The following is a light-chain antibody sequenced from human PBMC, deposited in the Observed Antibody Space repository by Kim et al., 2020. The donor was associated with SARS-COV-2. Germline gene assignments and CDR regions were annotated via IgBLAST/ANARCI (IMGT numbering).Light chain of an antibody. CDR2: DGS. CDR1: QSICSW. J-gene: IGKJ1*01. CDR3: QQYNTFPWT. Sequence: ALVGDRVTITCRASQSICSWVAWYQQKPGQAPKLLIYDGSTLQSGVPSRFSGSGSGTEFSLTIRSLQPDDFASYYCQQYNTFPWTFGQGTKVDIK. V-gene: IGKV1-5*01.